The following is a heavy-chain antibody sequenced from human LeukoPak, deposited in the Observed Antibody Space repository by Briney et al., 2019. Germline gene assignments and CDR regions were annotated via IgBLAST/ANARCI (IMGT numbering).Heavy chain of an antibody. CDR1: GGSFSTYY. CDR2: IDHRGST. V-gene: IGHV4-34*01. J-gene: IGHJ4*02. CDR3: ARRGSGPYPYYFDS. D-gene: IGHD3-16*01. Sequence: SETLSLTCAVYGGSFSTYYWSWIRQPPGKGLEWIGEIDHRGSTNYNPSLKSRVTISVDTSKSQFSLNLNSVTAADTAVYFCARRGSGPYPYYFDSWGQGALVTVAS.